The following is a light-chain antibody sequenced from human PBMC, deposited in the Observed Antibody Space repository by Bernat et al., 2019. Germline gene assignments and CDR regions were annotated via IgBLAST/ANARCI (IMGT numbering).Light chain of an antibody. J-gene: IGKJ1*01. CDR3: QQYHVYPPT. V-gene: IGKV1-16*02. CDR2: SAS. Sequence: IQMTQSPTLLSASVGDKVTITCRASQDISISLAWFQQKPGRAPKSLIYSASILQSEFPSKFSGSGYGTDFSLTISSLHPGDSATYYCQQYHVYPPTFGQGTKVEIK. CDR1: QDISIS.